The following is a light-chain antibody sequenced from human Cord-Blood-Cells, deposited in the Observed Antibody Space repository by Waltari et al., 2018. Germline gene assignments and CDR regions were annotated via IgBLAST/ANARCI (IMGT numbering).Light chain of an antibody. Sequence: QSALTQPASVSGSPGQSITISCTGTSSDVGGYNSVSWYQQHPGKAPKLMIYYVSNRPSGVSNRFSGSKSGNTASLTISGLQAEDEADYYCSSYTSSSTLYVFGTGTKVTVL. V-gene: IGLV2-14*01. CDR2: YVS. CDR1: SSDVGGYNS. J-gene: IGLJ1*01. CDR3: SSYTSSSTLYV.